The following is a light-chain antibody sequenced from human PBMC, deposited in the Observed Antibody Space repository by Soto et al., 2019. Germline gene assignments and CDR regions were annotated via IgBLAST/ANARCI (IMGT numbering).Light chain of an antibody. CDR1: QSVASRN. J-gene: IGKJ1*01. V-gene: IGKV3-20*01. CDR2: GAS. CDR3: QHFGDSLWT. Sequence: ETVLTQSPGSLSLSLGDRATLFCRASQSVASRNLAWYQQKSGQAPRLLMYGASSRAIHTPDRFSGTGSGTDFTLTISGLEPEDFAVYYCQHFGDSLWTFGQGTKVDIK.